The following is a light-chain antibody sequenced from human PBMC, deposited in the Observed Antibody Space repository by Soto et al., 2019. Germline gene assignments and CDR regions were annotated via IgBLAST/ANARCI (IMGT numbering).Light chain of an antibody. J-gene: IGLJ1*01. CDR3: NSYTGSSTYV. Sequence: QSVLTQPASVSGSPGQSITISCTGTTGDVGRYNYVSWYQQHPGKAPKLIIYDVSNRPSGVSNRFSGSKSGNTASLTISGLQAEDEADYYCNSYTGSSTYVFGTGTRSPS. CDR2: DVS. V-gene: IGLV2-14*01. CDR1: TGDVGRYNY.